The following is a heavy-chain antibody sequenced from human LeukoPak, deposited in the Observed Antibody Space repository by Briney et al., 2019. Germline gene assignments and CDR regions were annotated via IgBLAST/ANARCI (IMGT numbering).Heavy chain of an antibody. D-gene: IGHD7-27*01. Sequence: PSETLSLTCTVSGGSISSSSYYWGWIRQPPGKGLEWIGSIYYSGSTYYNPSLKSRVTISVDTSKNQFSLKLSSVTAADTAVYYCARRSPNNWGIDYWGQGTLVTVSS. J-gene: IGHJ4*02. CDR3: ARRSPNNWGIDY. V-gene: IGHV4-39*01. CDR2: IYYSGST. CDR1: GGSISSSSYY.